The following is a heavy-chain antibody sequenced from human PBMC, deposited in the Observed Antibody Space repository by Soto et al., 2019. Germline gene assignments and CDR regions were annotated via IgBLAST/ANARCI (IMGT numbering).Heavy chain of an antibody. Sequence: LRLSCAASGFTFSSYGMHWVRQAPGKGLEWVAVISYDGSNKYYADSVKGRFTISRDNSKNTLYLQMNSLRAEDTAVYYCAKDYGPIAAAGTSDYWGQGTLVTVSS. J-gene: IGHJ4*02. D-gene: IGHD6-13*01. CDR2: ISYDGSNK. CDR3: AKDYGPIAAAGTSDY. V-gene: IGHV3-30*18. CDR1: GFTFSSYG.